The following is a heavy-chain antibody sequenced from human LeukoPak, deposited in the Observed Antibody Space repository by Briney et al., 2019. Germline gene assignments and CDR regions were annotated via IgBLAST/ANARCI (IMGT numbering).Heavy chain of an antibody. J-gene: IGHJ5*02. CDR1: GFTFSSYG. D-gene: IGHD3-10*01. CDR2: INHSGST. Sequence: PGGSLRLSCAASGFTFSSYGMSWVRQAPGKGLEWIGEINHSGSTNYNPSLKSRVTISVDTSKNQFSLKLSSVTAADTAVYYCARHRFVMVRGVIKNWFDPWGQGTLVTVSS. CDR3: ARHRFVMVRGVIKNWFDP. V-gene: IGHV4-34*01.